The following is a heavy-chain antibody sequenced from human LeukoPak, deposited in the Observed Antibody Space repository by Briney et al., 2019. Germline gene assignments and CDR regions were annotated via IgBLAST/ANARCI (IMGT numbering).Heavy chain of an antibody. J-gene: IGHJ6*03. CDR2: LYHSGST. Sequence: PSETLSLTCTVSGGSISSSSYYWGWIRQPPGKGLEWIGSLYHSGSTYYNPSLKSRVTISIDTSKNQFSLKLSSVTAADTAVYYCARLWFGEYPYYFYYMDVWGKGTTVTVSS. CDR1: GGSISSSSYY. D-gene: IGHD3-10*01. V-gene: IGHV4-39*07. CDR3: ARLWFGEYPYYFYYMDV.